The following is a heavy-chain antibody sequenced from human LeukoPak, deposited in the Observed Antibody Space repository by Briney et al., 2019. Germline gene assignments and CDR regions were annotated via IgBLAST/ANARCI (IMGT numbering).Heavy chain of an antibody. D-gene: IGHD6-13*01. V-gene: IGHV4-61*02. CDR3: ARGPSGYSSSWYGGGYFDY. J-gene: IGHJ4*02. CDR1: GGSISSGSYY. CDR2: IYTSGST. Sequence: SQTLSLTCTASGGSISSGSYYWSWMRQPAGKGLEWIGRIYTSGSTNYNPSLKSRVTISVDTSKNQFSLKLSSVTAADTAVYYCARGPSGYSSSWYGGGYFDYWGQGTLVTVSS.